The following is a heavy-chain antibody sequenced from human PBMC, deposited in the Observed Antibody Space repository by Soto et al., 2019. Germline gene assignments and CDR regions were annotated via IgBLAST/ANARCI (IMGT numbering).Heavy chain of an antibody. CDR3: ARGPAVDVGPTYFDY. CDR2: IIPVSGTT. CDR1: GGAISSYA. Sequence: QGQLVQPGAEVKNPGSSGKVSCKAIGGAISSYAISWVRQALEQGLGWMGGIIPVSGTTTYAQKFQARVTITADESTTTAYMELSSLRSEDTAVYYCARGPAVDVGPTYFDYWGQGTPVTVSP. V-gene: IGHV1-69*01. J-gene: IGHJ4*02. D-gene: IGHD1-26*01.